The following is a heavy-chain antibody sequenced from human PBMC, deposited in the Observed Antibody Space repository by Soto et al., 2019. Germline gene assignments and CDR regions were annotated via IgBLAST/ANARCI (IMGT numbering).Heavy chain of an antibody. Sequence: ASVKVSCKASGYTFTSYGISWVRQAPGQGLEWMGWISAYNGNTNYAQKLQGRVTMTTDTSTSTAYMELRSLRSDDTAVYYCARAYCSSTSCFSDFHYWGQGTLVSVSS. V-gene: IGHV1-18*01. CDR1: GYTFTSYG. J-gene: IGHJ4*02. CDR3: ARAYCSSTSCFSDFHY. D-gene: IGHD2-2*01. CDR2: ISAYNGNT.